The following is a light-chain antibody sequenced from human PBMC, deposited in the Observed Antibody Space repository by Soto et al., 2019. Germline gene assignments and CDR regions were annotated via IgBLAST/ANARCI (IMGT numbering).Light chain of an antibody. CDR3: QQYKSYSRT. CDR2: DAS. J-gene: IGKJ1*01. V-gene: IGKV1-5*01. Sequence: DIQMTQSPSTLSASVGDRVTITCRASQSISSWLAWYQQKPGKAPKLLIYDASSLESGVPSRFSGSGSGTEFTFTISSLQPDDFASYYCQQYKSYSRTFGQGTKVDIK. CDR1: QSISSW.